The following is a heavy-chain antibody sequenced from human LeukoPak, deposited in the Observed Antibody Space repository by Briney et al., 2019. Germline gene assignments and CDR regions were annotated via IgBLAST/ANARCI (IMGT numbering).Heavy chain of an antibody. CDR3: ARGGGGSSWYWDWFDP. D-gene: IGHD6-13*01. CDR1: GGSISSSSCY. V-gene: IGHV4-39*07. J-gene: IGHJ5*02. CDR2: IYYSGST. Sequence: SETLSLTCTVSGGSISSSSCYWGWIRQPPGKGLEWIGSIYYSGSTYYNPSLKSRVTISVDTSKNQFSLKLSSVTAADTAVYYCARGGGGSSWYWDWFDPWGQGTLVTVSS.